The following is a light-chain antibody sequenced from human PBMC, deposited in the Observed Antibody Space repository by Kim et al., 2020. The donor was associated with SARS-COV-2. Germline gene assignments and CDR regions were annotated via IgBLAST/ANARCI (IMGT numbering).Light chain of an antibody. CDR2: GAS. V-gene: IGKV3-20*01. J-gene: IGKJ5*01. CDR1: QSVSSSD. Sequence: EIVLTQSPGTLSLSPGERATLSCRASQSVSSSDLAWYQQKRGQAPSLLIYGASNRATGIPDRFSGSGSGTDFTLTISRLEPEDFAIYYCGQHGTLITFGRGTRLESK. CDR3: GQHGTLIT.